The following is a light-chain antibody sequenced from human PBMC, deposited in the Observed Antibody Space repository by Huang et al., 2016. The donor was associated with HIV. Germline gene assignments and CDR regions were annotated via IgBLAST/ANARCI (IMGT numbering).Light chain of an antibody. Sequence: DIIMSQSPESLTVSLGERATLNCRSSQSVYASSTSKDYMAWFQQTPGQPPRLLLFWASSREVGVPDRFSGSGSGTHFTLTIANLQPEDAAIYYCQQYYSSPQTFGQGTRV. CDR3: QQYYSSPQT. CDR1: QSVYASSTSKDY. CDR2: WAS. J-gene: IGKJ1*01. V-gene: IGKV4-1*01.